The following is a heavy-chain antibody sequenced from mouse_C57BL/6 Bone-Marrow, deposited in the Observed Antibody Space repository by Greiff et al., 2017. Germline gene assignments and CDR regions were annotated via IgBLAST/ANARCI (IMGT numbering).Heavy chain of an antibody. CDR3: AREDYAYFDY. V-gene: IGHV5-4*01. CDR1: GFTFSSYA. CDR2: ISDGGSYT. D-gene: IGHD1-1*02. Sequence: EVKLQESGGGLVKPGGSLKLSCAASGFTFSSYAMSWVRQTPEKRLEWVATISDGGSYTYYPDNVKGRFTISRDNAKNNLYLQMSHLKSEDTAMYYCAREDYAYFDYWGQGTTLTVSS. J-gene: IGHJ2*01.